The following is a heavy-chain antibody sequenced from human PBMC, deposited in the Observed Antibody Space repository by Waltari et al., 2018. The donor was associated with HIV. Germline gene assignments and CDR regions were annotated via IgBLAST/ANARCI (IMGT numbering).Heavy chain of an antibody. J-gene: IGHJ6*02. V-gene: IGHV4-38-2*02. Sequence: QVQLQESGPGLVKPSETLSLTCTVSGYSISSGYYWGWIRQPPGKGLEWIGSIYHSGSTYYNPSLKSRVTISVDTSKNQFSLKLSSVTAADTAVYYCAHLEGNYYGSGTSLDVWGQGTTVTVSS. CDR1: GYSISSGYY. D-gene: IGHD3-10*01. CDR3: AHLEGNYYGSGTSLDV. CDR2: IYHSGST.